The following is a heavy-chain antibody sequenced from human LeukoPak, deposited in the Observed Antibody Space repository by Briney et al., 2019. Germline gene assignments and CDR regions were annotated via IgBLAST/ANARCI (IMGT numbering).Heavy chain of an antibody. CDR1: GFTFSNYW. CDR2: VIGDGTVT. CDR3: TRAVAVTASDS. Sequence: GGSLRLSCAASGFTFSNYWMHWVRQAPGKGLVWVSLVIGDGTVTTYADSVKGRFTVSRDNAKNTLYLQMNSLRAEDTAVYLCTRAVAVTASDSWGQGALVTVSS. D-gene: IGHD2-21*02. J-gene: IGHJ4*02. V-gene: IGHV3-74*03.